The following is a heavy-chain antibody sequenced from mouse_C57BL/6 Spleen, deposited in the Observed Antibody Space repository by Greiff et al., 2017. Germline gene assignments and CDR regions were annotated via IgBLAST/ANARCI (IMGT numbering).Heavy chain of an antibody. Sequence: VQLQQSGPELVKPGASVKISCKASGYSFTSYYMNWVKQSPEKSLEWIGQIYPGDGDTNYNGKFKGKATLTADKSSSTAYMQLSSLTSEDSAVXFCASDGGGSFDYWGQGTTRTVSS. CDR1: GYSFTSYY. CDR3: ASDGGGSFDY. V-gene: IGHV1-80*01. CDR2: IYPGDGDT. J-gene: IGHJ2*01.